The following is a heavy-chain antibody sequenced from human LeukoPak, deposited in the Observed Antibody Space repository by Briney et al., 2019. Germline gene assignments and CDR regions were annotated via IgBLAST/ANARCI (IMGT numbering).Heavy chain of an antibody. CDR2: KNPNSGNT. Sequence: ASVKVSCKASGYTFTSYDINWVRQATGQGLEWMGWKNPNSGNTGYAQKFQGRVTMTRNTSISTAYMELSSLRSEDTAVYYCARGGPQYPKGWFDPWGQGTLVTVSS. J-gene: IGHJ5*02. CDR3: ARGGPQYPKGWFDP. CDR1: GYTFTSYD. D-gene: IGHD2-2*01. V-gene: IGHV1-8*01.